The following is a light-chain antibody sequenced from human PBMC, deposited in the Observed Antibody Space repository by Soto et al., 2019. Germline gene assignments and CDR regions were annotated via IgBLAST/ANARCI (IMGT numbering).Light chain of an antibody. V-gene: IGKV1-9*01. Sequence: IQLTQSPSSLSASIGDRVTITCRASQGISSFLAWYQQRPGKAPKLLIYAASTLQSGVPSRISGKGIGTDLTLTISSLQPEDFATYYCQQLNSYPITFGQGTRLE. CDR3: QQLNSYPIT. CDR1: QGISSF. J-gene: IGKJ5*01. CDR2: AAS.